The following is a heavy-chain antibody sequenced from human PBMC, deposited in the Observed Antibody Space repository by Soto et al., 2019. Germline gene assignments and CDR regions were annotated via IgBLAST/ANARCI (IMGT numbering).Heavy chain of an antibody. CDR3: AAPKQLSMGYYYGMDV. J-gene: IGHJ6*02. D-gene: IGHD2-2*01. CDR1: GYSFTSYW. V-gene: IGHV5-10-1*01. Sequence: EVQLVQSGAEVKKPGESLRISCKGSGYSFTSYWISWLRQMPGKGLEWMGRIDPSDSYTNYSPSFQGHVTISADKSISTAYLQWSSLKASDTAMYYCAAPKQLSMGYYYGMDVWGQGTTVTVSS. CDR2: IDPSDSYT.